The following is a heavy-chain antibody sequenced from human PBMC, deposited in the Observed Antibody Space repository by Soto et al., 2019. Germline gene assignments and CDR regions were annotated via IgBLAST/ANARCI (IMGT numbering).Heavy chain of an antibody. CDR2: IYYSGST. CDR3: ARHTDSSSWYYYYGMDG. D-gene: IGHD6-13*01. V-gene: IGHV4-39*01. CDR1: GGSISSSSYY. J-gene: IGHJ6*02. Sequence: SETLSLTCTVSGGSISSSSYYWGWIRQPPGKGLEWIGSIYYSGSTYYNPSLKSRVTISVDTSKNQFSLKLSPVTAADTAVYYCARHTDSSSWYYYYGMDGWGQGTTVNVSS.